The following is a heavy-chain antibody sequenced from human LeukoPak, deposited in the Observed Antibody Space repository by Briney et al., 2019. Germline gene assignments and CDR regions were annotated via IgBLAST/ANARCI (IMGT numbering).Heavy chain of an antibody. V-gene: IGHV3-23*01. D-gene: IGHD5-12*01. CDR2: ISGSGGST. Sequence: GGSLRLSCAASGFTFNNYAMSWVRQAPGKGLEWVSTISGSGGSTYYADSVKGRFTISRGKSKNTLYLQMNSLRVEDTAVYYCAKDGYSGYDVFDCWGQGTLVTVSS. J-gene: IGHJ4*02. CDR3: AKDGYSGYDVFDC. CDR1: GFTFNNYA.